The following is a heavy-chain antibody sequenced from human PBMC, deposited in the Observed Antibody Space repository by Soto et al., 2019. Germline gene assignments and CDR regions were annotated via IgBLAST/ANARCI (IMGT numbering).Heavy chain of an antibody. V-gene: IGHV1-24*01. CDR2: FDPEDGET. J-gene: IGHJ6*04. CDR3: ATARGSSSRYYYYGMDV. D-gene: IGHD6-13*01. Sequence: ASVKVSCKVSGYTLTELSMHWVRQAPGKGLEWMGGFDPEDGETIYAQKFQGRVTMTEDTSTDTAYMELSSLRSEDTAVYYCATARGSSSRYYYYGMDVWGKGTTVTVSS. CDR1: GYTLTELS.